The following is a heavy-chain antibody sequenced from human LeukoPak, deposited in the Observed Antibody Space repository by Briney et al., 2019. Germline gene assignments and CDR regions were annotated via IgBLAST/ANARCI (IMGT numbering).Heavy chain of an antibody. J-gene: IGHJ4*02. CDR1: GFMFADHG. CDR2: INWNGGST. V-gene: IGHV3-20*04. Sequence: GSLRLSCAASGFMFADHGMTWVRQVPGKGLEWVSGINWNGGSTGYVDSVKGRFTISRDNSKNTLYLQMNSLRAEDTAVYYCAKHLGQYYDFWSGYFDYWGQGTLVTVSS. D-gene: IGHD3-3*01. CDR3: AKHLGQYYDFWSGYFDY.